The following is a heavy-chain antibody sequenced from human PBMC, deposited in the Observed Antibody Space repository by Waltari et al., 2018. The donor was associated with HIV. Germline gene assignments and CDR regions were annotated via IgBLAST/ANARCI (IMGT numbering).Heavy chain of an antibody. J-gene: IGHJ4*02. CDR3: ARDGVTGTTGIDY. CDR1: GGSISSYY. CDR2: IYYSGST. Sequence: QVQLQESGPGLVKPSETLSLTCTVSGGSISSYYWSWIRQPPGKGLEWIGYIYYSGSTNYNPSLKSRVTISVDTSKNQFSLKLSSVTAADTAVYYCARDGVTGTTGIDYWGQGTLVTVSS. D-gene: IGHD1-7*01. V-gene: IGHV4-59*01.